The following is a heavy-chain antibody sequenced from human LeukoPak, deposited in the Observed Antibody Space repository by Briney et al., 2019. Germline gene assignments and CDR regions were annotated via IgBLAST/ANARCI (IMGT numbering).Heavy chain of an antibody. Sequence: ASVKVSCKASGYTFTDHYMHWVRQAPGQGLEWMGWINPNGGGTNYAQKFHDRVTMTRDTSTSTVYMELTNLRSDDTAVYYCARPRGNSVWDLEYWGQGSLVTVSS. J-gene: IGHJ4*02. V-gene: IGHV1-2*02. D-gene: IGHD4-23*01. CDR1: GYTFTDHY. CDR2: INPNGGGT. CDR3: ARPRGNSVWDLEY.